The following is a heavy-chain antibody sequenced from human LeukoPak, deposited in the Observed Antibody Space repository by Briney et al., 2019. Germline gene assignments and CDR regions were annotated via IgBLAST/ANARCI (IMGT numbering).Heavy chain of an antibody. CDR3: ARSAVAALYFQH. CDR2: ISSSGSTI. J-gene: IGHJ1*01. V-gene: IGHV3-48*03. Sequence: GGSLRLSCAASGFTFSSYEMNWVRQVPGKGLEWVSYISSSGSTIYYADSVKGRFTISRDNAKNSLYLQMNSLRAEDTAVYYCARSAVAALYFQHWGQGTLVTVSS. CDR1: GFTFSSYE. D-gene: IGHD2-15*01.